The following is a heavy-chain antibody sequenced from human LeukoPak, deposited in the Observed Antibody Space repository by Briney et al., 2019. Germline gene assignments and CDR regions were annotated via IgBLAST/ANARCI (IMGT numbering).Heavy chain of an antibody. D-gene: IGHD1-26*01. CDR3: AREGPTGSHDY. Sequence: SETLSLTRTVSSGSISSYYWSWIRQPPGKGLEWIGYIYYSGSTNYNPSLKSRVTISVDTSKNQFSLKLSSVTAADTAVYYCAREGPTGSHDYWGQGTLVTVSS. V-gene: IGHV4-59*01. CDR2: IYYSGST. CDR1: SGSISSYY. J-gene: IGHJ4*02.